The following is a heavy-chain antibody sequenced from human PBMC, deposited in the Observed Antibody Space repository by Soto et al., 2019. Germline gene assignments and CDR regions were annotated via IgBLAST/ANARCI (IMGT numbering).Heavy chain of an antibody. V-gene: IGHV1-18*01. CDR2: ISAHNGNT. D-gene: IGHD1-1*01. Sequence: QVHLVQSGAEVKKPGASVKVSCKASGYTFTSYGITWVRQAPGQGLEGMGWISAHNGNTDYAQKLQGRVIVTRDTSTSTGYMELRSLISDDTAVYYCARGRYGDYWGQGALVTVSS. J-gene: IGHJ4*02. CDR3: ARGRYGDY. CDR1: GYTFTSYG.